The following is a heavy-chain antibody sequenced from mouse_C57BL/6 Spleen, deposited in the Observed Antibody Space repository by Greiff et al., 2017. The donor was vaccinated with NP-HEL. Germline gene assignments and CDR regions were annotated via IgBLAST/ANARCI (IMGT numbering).Heavy chain of an antibody. J-gene: IGHJ2*01. D-gene: IGHD2-4*01. V-gene: IGHV1-50*01. Sequence: QVQLQQPGAELVKPGASVKLSCKASGYTFTSYWMQWVKQRPGQGLEWIGEIDPSDSYTNYNQKFKGKATLTVDTSSSTAYMQLTSLTSKDSAVYFCAGVYYDYGFGGWGQGTTLTGAS. CDR2: IDPSDSYT. CDR1: GYTFTSYW. CDR3: AGVYYDYGFGG.